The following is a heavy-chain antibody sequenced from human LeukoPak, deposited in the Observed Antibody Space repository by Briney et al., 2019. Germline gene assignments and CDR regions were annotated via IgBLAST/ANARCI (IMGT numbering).Heavy chain of an antibody. J-gene: IGHJ4*02. CDR3: ASYWNNGY. Sequence: GGSLRLSCTASGFTVSNNYVSWVRQAPGKGLEWVSVIYSGGGTSYADSVKGRFTISRGNSKNILYLQMNNLRVEDTAVYYCASYWNNGYWGQGTLVTVSS. D-gene: IGHD1/OR15-1a*01. CDR2: IYSGGGT. V-gene: IGHV3-53*01. CDR1: GFTVSNNY.